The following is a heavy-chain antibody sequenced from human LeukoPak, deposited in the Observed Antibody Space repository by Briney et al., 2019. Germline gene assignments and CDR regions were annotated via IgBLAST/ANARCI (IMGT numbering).Heavy chain of an antibody. CDR2: IIPILGIA. D-gene: IGHD5-12*01. CDR3: ASSNGEVATIYFQH. CDR1: GGTFSSYA. J-gene: IGHJ1*01. Sequence: GSSVKVSCKASGGTFSSYAISWVRQAPGQGLEWMGRIIPILGIANYAQKFQGRVTITADKSTSTAYMELSSLRSEDTAVYYCASSNGEVATIYFQHWGQGTLVTVSS. V-gene: IGHV1-69*04.